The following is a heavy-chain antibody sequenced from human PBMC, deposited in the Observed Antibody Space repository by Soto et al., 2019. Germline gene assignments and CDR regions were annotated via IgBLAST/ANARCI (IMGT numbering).Heavy chain of an antibody. Sequence: ASVKVSCKASGYTFSTHGISWVRQAPGQGRECMGWISAYNGDTETNYAQKFQGRVTMTTDTSTSASYMELRNLRSDDNDLPFDYWGQGTLVTVYS. CDR1: GYTFSTHG. J-gene: IGHJ4*02. CDR3: Y. CDR2: ISAYNGDTET. D-gene: IGHD1-1*01. V-gene: IGHV1-18*01.